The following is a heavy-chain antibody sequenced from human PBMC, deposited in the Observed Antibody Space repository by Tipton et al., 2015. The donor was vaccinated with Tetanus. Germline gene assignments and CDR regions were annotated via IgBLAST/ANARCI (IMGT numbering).Heavy chain of an antibody. CDR2: IYSSGST. Sequence: TLSLTCTISGGSISSYYWSWIRQPAGKGLEWIGRIYSSGSTHYNPSLKSRVTISVDTSKNQFSLKLSSVTAADTAVYYCARLGYDILTGYHYDYWGQGTLVTVSS. D-gene: IGHD3-9*01. V-gene: IGHV4-4*07. J-gene: IGHJ4*02. CDR3: ARLGYDILTGYHYDY. CDR1: GGSISSYY.